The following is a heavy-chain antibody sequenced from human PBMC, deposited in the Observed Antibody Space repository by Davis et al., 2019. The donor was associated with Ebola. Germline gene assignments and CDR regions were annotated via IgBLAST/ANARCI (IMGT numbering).Heavy chain of an antibody. Sequence: SEILSLTCTVSGASIASGGYSWSWIRQPPGKGLEWIAYIHHSGSAYYNPSLKSRVTMSVDRSRNQFSLKLTSLTAADTAVYYCAGGLWNSGTYYQPPFHYWGQGALVPVSS. D-gene: IGHD3-22*01. J-gene: IGHJ4*02. CDR1: GASIASGGYS. CDR2: IHHSGSA. V-gene: IGHV4-30-2*01. CDR3: AGGLWNSGTYYQPPFHY.